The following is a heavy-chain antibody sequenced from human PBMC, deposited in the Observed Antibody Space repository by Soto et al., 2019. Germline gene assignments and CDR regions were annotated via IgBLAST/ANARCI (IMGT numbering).Heavy chain of an antibody. CDR1: GGSISSYY. D-gene: IGHD2-15*01. CDR2: IYYTGST. CDR3: ARRAGSHYYYYYMDV. Sequence: SETLSLTCTVSGGSISSYYWSWIRQPPGKGLEWIGYIYYTGSTNYNPSLKSRVTISVDTSKNQFSLKLSPVTAADTAVYYCARRAGSHYYYYYMDVWGKGTTVTVSS. J-gene: IGHJ6*03. V-gene: IGHV4-59*08.